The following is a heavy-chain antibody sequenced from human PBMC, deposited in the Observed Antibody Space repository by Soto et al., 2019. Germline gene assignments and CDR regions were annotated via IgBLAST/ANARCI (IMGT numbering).Heavy chain of an antibody. Sequence: GASVKVSCKASGGTFSSYAISWVRQAPGQGLEWMGGIIPIFGTANYAQKFQGRVTITADESTSTAYMELSSLRSEDTAVYYCARDFEVVTAEYGPWGQGTLVTVSS. J-gene: IGHJ5*02. V-gene: IGHV1-69*13. CDR3: ARDFEVVTAEYGP. CDR1: GGTFSSYA. CDR2: IIPIFGTA. D-gene: IGHD2-21*02.